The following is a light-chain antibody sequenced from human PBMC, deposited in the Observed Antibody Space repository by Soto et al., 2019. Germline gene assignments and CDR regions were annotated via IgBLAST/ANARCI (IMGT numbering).Light chain of an antibody. Sequence: QSVLTQPASVSGSPGQSITISCTGTSSDVGSYNLVSWYQQHPGKAPKLMIYEGSKRPSGVPDRFSGSKSGTSASLAITGLQAEDEADYYCQSYDSSLSGYVFGTGTKLTVL. CDR2: EGS. CDR3: QSYDSSLSGYV. CDR1: SSDVGSYNL. J-gene: IGLJ1*01. V-gene: IGLV2-14*02.